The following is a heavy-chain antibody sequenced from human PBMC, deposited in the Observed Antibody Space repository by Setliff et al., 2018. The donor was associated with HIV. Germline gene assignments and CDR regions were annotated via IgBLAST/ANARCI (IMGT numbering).Heavy chain of an antibody. CDR3: ARVGNNRLQFFDH. CDR2: IGVYNGNT. Sequence: ASVKVSCKASGYTFTSYGISWVRQAPGQGLEWMGWIGVYNGNTDYAQKVQGRVTMTTDTSTTTAYMELRSLRSDDTAVYYCARVGNNRLQFFDHWGQGTLVTVSS. J-gene: IGHJ4*02. V-gene: IGHV1-18*01. CDR1: GYTFTSYG. D-gene: IGHD5-12*01.